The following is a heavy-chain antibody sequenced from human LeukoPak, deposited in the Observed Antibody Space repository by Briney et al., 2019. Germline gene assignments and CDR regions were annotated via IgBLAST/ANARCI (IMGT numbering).Heavy chain of an antibody. Sequence: QSGGSLRLSCAASGFTFSSYAMHWVRQAPGKGLEWVAVISYDGSNKYYADSVKGRFTISRDNAKNSLYLQMNSLRAEDTAVYYCARPRDGYNYLWWFDPWGQGTLVTVSS. CDR3: ARPRDGYNYLWWFDP. J-gene: IGHJ5*02. V-gene: IGHV3-30*04. D-gene: IGHD5-24*01. CDR1: GFTFSSYA. CDR2: ISYDGSNK.